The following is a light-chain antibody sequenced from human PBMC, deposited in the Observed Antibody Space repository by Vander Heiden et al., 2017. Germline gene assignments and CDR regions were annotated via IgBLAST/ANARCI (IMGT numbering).Light chain of an antibody. CDR1: QSVGSD. Sequence: EVVMTQSPATLSVSPGERATLSCRASQSVGSDLAWYQQKPGQAPRLLIYGASTRFTGIPARFSGGGSGTEFTLTISSLQSEDFAVYYCQQYNNWPPWTFGQGTKVEI. CDR2: GAS. J-gene: IGKJ1*01. V-gene: IGKV3-15*01. CDR3: QQYNNWPPWT.